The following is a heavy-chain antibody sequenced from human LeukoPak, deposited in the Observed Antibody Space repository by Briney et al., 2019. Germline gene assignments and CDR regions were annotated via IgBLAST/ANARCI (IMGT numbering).Heavy chain of an antibody. D-gene: IGHD3-3*02. CDR1: GGSISSYY. CDR2: IYTSGST. Sequence: SETLSLTCTVSGGSISSYYWSWIRQPAGKGLEWIGRIYTSGSTNYNPSLKSRVTMSVDTSKNQFSLKLSSVTAADTAVYYCARDPRPTLLARKSHRGFDHWGQGTPVTVSS. J-gene: IGHJ5*02. CDR3: ARDPRPTLLARKSHRGFDH. V-gene: IGHV4-4*07.